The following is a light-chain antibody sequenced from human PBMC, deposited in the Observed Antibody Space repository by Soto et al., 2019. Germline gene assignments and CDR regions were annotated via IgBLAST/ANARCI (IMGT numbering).Light chain of an antibody. CDR3: QQYNKWPLT. Sequence: EIVMTQSPGTLSVSPGERVTLSCRASHIITSDLAWYQHKPGHTPRLLIYSASIGATGTPARFSGSGSGSDFTLTISSLQSEDFAVYYCQQYNKWPLTFGPGTKVDIK. CDR1: HIITSD. J-gene: IGKJ3*01. CDR2: SAS. V-gene: IGKV3-15*01.